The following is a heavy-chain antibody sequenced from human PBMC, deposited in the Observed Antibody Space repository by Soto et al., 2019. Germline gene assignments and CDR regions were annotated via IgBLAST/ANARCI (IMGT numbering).Heavy chain of an antibody. CDR1: GYTFTSYD. CDR2: MNPKSGNT. D-gene: IGHD3-22*01. CDR3: ARGHYHDTSGHYVFAAFDI. J-gene: IGHJ3*02. V-gene: IGHV1-8*01. Sequence: QVQLVQSGAEVRKPGASVKVSCKASGYTFTSYDIDWVRQAAGQGLEWMAWMNPKSGNTGYAQQATGTVNMTSDTSTNPASREPGGLRSEDTAVYYCARGHYHDTSGHYVFAAFDIGGQGTLVTVSS.